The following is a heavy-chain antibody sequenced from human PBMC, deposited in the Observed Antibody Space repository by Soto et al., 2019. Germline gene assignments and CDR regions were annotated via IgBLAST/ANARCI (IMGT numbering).Heavy chain of an antibody. D-gene: IGHD3-9*01. CDR3: ARQVWSYDILTGYPFDY. CDR1: GGSFSGYY. Sequence: SETLSLTCAVYGGSFSGYYWSWIRQPPGKGLEWIGEINHSGSTNYNPSLKSRVTISVDTSKNQFSLKLSSVTAADTAVYYCARQVWSYDILTGYPFDYWGQGTLVTVSS. V-gene: IGHV4-34*01. J-gene: IGHJ4*02. CDR2: INHSGST.